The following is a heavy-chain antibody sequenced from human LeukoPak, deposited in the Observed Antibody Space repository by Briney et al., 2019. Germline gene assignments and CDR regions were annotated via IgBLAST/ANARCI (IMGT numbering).Heavy chain of an antibody. J-gene: IGHJ3*02. CDR2: FDPEDGET. CDR3: ATTTATVTMGAFDI. D-gene: IGHD4-17*01. V-gene: IGHV1-24*01. Sequence: ASVKVSFKVSGYTLTELSMHWVRQAPGKGLEWMGGFDPEDGETIYAQKFQGRVTMTEDTSTDTAYMELSSLRSEDTAVYYCATTTATVTMGAFDIWGQGTMVTVSS. CDR1: GYTLTELS.